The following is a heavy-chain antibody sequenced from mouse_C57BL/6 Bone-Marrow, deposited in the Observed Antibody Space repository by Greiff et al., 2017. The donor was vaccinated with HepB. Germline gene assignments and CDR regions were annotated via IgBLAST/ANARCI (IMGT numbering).Heavy chain of an antibody. D-gene: IGHD1-1*01. J-gene: IGHJ3*01. CDR3: AREDWITTIVATEFAY. Sequence: VQLQQSGPELVKPGASVKISCKASGYTFTDYYMNWVKQSHGKSLEWIGDINPNNGGTSYNQKFKGKATLTVDKSSSTAYMELRSLTSEDSAVYYCAREDWITTIVATEFAYWGQGTLVTVSA. V-gene: IGHV1-26*01. CDR1: GYTFTDYY. CDR2: INPNNGGT.